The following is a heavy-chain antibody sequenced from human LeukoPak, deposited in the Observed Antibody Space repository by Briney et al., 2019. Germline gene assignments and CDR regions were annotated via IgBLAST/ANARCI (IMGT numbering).Heavy chain of an antibody. V-gene: IGHV1-69*13. J-gene: IGHJ6*03. Sequence: ASVKVSCKASGGTFSSYAISWVRQAPGQGLEWMGGIIPIFGTANYAQKFQGRVTITADESTSTAYMELSSLRCEDTAVYYCARSRYYYYYMDVWGKGTTVTVSS. CDR2: IIPIFGTA. CDR3: ARSRYYYYYMDV. CDR1: GGTFSSYA.